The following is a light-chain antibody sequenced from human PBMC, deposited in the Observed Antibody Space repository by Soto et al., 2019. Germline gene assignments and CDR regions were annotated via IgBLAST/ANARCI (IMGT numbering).Light chain of an antibody. Sequence: DIQLTQGPSFLSASVGDRVTLPCRASQAISNYLNWYQQQPGKAPNLLILGAKTLQSGVPSRGSGRGEWTDFTLTITTLQPEDVGIYDCQQCHATPLTFGRGTRLEIK. J-gene: IGKJ5*01. V-gene: IGKV1-39*01. CDR2: GAK. CDR3: QQCHATPLT. CDR1: QAISNY.